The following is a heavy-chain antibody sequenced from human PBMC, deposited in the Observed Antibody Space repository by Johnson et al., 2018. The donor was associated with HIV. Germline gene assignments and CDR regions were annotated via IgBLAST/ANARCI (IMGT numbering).Heavy chain of an antibody. CDR2: IYSGGST. D-gene: IGHD6-6*01. V-gene: IGHV3-66*02. Sequence: VQLVESGGGLVQPGGSLRLSCAASGFTVSSNYMSWVRQAPGKGLEWVSVIYSGGSTYYADSVKGRFTISRDNSKNTLYIQMNSLRAEDTAVYYCAREIIAARPSAFDIWGQGTMVTVSS. J-gene: IGHJ3*02. CDR1: GFTVSSNY. CDR3: AREIIAARPSAFDI.